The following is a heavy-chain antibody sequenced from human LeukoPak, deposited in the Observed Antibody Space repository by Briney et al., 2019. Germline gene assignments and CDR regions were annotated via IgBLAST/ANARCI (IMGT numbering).Heavy chain of an antibody. V-gene: IGHV3-30*04. J-gene: IGHJ4*02. Sequence: GGSLRLSCAASGFTFSSYAMHWVRQAPGKGLEWVAVISYDGSNKDYADSVKGRFTISRDNSKNTLYLQMNSLRAEDTAVYYCARSGYSSGPTPFDYWGQGTLVTVSS. D-gene: IGHD6-19*01. CDR2: ISYDGSNK. CDR1: GFTFSSYA. CDR3: ARSGYSSGPTPFDY.